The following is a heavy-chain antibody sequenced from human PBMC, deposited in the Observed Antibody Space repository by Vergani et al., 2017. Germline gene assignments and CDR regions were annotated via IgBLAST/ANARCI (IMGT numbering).Heavy chain of an antibody. J-gene: IGHJ4*02. CDR3: ARARKGGDGYNLLDY. D-gene: IGHD5-24*01. Sequence: EVQLVESGGGLVQPGGSLRLSCAASGFTFSSYWMHWVRQAPGKGLVWVSRINSDGSSTSYADSVKGRFTSSRDNAKNTLYLQMNSLRAEDTAVYYCARARKGGDGYNLLDYWGQGTLVTVSS. CDR2: INSDGSST. CDR1: GFTFSSYW. V-gene: IGHV3-74*01.